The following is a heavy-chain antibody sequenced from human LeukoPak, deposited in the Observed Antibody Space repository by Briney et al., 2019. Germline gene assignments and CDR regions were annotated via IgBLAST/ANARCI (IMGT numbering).Heavy chain of an antibody. J-gene: IGHJ4*02. Sequence: GGSLRLSCAASGFTFSSYNMNWVRQAPGKGLVWVSYISTSSSTIYYADSVKGRFTISRDNAKNSLHLQMNSLRAEDTAVYYCAREGLIPSWGQGTLVTVSS. CDR1: GFTFSSYN. D-gene: IGHD3-16*01. CDR3: AREGLIPS. CDR2: ISTSSSTI. V-gene: IGHV3-48*04.